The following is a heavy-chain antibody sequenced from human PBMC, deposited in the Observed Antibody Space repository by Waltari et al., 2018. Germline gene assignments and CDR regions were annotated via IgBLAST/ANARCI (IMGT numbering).Heavy chain of an antibody. V-gene: IGHV4-38-2*02. CDR3: AREGLDCSGGSCSPTKDAEYNWFDP. J-gene: IGHJ5*02. Sequence: QVQLQESGPGLVKPSETLSLTCTVSGYSISSGYYWGWIRQPPGKGLEWIGSIYHSGSTYYNPSLKSRVTISVDTSKNQFSLKLSSVTAADTAVYYCAREGLDCSGGSCSPTKDAEYNWFDPWGQGTLVTVSS. D-gene: IGHD2-15*01. CDR1: GYSISSGYY. CDR2: IYHSGST.